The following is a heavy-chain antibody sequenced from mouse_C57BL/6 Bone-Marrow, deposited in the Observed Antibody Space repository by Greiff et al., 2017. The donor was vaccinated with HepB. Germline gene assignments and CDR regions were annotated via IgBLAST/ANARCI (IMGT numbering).Heavy chain of an antibody. V-gene: IGHV1-81*01. CDR1: GYTFTSYG. CDR2: IYPRSGNT. J-gene: IGHJ2*01. CDR3: GRGATVEEVY. Sequence: VQLQESGAELARPGASVKLSCKASGYTFTSYGISWVKQRTGQGLEWIGEIYPRSGNTYYNEKFKGKATLTADKSSSTAYMELRSLTSEDSAVYFCGRGATVEEVYWGQGTTLTVSS. D-gene: IGHD1-1*01.